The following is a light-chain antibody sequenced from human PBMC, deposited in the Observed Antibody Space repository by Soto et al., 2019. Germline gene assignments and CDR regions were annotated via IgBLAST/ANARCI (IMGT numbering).Light chain of an antibody. Sequence: DIQLTQSPSLLSASIVDRVTITCLASHDISTFLAWYQQKPGEAPKLLIYEASTLQSGVPSRFSGSGSGTEFTLTISGLLPEDFAAYHCQQLYTLPFTFGQGTRLEIK. J-gene: IGKJ5*01. CDR3: QQLYTLPFT. CDR2: EAS. CDR1: HDISTF. V-gene: IGKV1-9*01.